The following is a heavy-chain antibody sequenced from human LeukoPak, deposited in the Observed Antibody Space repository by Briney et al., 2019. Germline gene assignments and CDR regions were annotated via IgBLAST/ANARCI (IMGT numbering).Heavy chain of an antibody. CDR1: GFTFDDYA. V-gene: IGHV3-9*01. J-gene: IGHJ1*01. Sequence: GGSLRLSCAASGFTFDDYAMHWVRQAPGKGLEWVSGISWNSGSIGYADSVKGRFTISRDNAKNSLYLQMNSLRAEDTALYHCAKGLLLWFGEPSAEYFQHWGQGTLVTVSS. CDR3: AKGLLLWFGEPSAEYFQH. D-gene: IGHD3-10*01. CDR2: ISWNSGSI.